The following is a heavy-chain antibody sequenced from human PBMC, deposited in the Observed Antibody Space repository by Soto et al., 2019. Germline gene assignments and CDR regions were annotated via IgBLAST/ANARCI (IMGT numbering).Heavy chain of an antibody. CDR2: IDGSSTSI. CDR1: GFTFSIYV. V-gene: IGHV3-48*01. J-gene: IGHJ4*02. Sequence: WCSLRLSCGASGFTFSIYVFPWVLQAPGKGLEWISFIDGSSTSIHYADSVKGRFTISRHNFKNTLYLQMDSLRTEDTAVYYCARGGGPFMNSVTNPFDYWGQGTLVTVSS. CDR3: ARGGGPFMNSVTNPFDY. D-gene: IGHD4-17*01.